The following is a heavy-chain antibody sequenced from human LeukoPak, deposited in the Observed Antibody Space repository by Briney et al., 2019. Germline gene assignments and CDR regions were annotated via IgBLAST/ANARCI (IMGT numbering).Heavy chain of an antibody. J-gene: IGHJ5*02. Sequence: SETLSLTCAVYGGSFSGYYWSWIRQPPGKGLEWIGEINHSGSTNYNPSLKSRVTISVDTSKNQFSLKLSSVTAADTAVYYCARGISGNHFDAWGQGTLVTVSS. CDR2: INHSGST. V-gene: IGHV4-34*01. CDR1: GGSFSGYY. CDR3: ARGISGNHFDA.